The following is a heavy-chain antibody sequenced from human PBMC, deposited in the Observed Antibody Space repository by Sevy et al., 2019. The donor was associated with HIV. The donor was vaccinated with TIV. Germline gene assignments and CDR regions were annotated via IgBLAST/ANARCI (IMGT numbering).Heavy chain of an antibody. CDR2: INHSGSI. J-gene: IGHJ6*03. V-gene: IGHV4-34*01. Sequence: SETLSLTCAVYGGSFSGYYWSWIRQPPGKGLEWIGEINHSGSINYNPSLKSRVTISVDTSKNQFSLNLMSVTAADTTVDYCARGHSSSYYYYNYMAVWGKGTTVTVSS. CDR3: ARGHSSSYYYYNYMAV. D-gene: IGHD6-6*01. CDR1: GGSFSGYY.